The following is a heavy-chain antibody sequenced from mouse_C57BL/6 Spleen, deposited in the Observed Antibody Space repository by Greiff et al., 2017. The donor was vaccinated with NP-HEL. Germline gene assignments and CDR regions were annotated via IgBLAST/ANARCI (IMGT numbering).Heavy chain of an antibody. D-gene: IGHD1-1*01. J-gene: IGHJ1*03. CDR3: ASRYYGSSQYFDV. V-gene: IGHV3-6*01. Sequence: ESGPGLVKPSQSLSLTCSVTGYSITSGYYWNWIRQFPGNKLEWMGYISYDGSNNYNPSLKNRISITRDTSKNQFFLKLNSVTTEDTATYYCASRYYGSSQYFDVWGTGTTVTVSS. CDR2: ISYDGSN. CDR1: GYSITSGYY.